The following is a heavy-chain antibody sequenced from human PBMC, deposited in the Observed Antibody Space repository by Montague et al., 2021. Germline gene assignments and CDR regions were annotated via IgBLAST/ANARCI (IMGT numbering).Heavy chain of an antibody. J-gene: IGHJ6*02. CDR3: AVTNPYYYYGMDV. V-gene: IGHV4-59*01. Sequence: SETLSLPCSVSGASISDYCWSWIRQPPGKGLEWIGYIYYSRRTNYNPSLKSRVTISVDTSKNQFSLKLSSVTAADTAFYYCAVTNPYYYYGMDVWGQGTTVTVSS. CDR1: GASISDYC. D-gene: IGHD1-14*01. CDR2: IYYSRRT.